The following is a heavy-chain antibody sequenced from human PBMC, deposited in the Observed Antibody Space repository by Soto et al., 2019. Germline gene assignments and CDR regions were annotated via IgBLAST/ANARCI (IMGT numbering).Heavy chain of an antibody. D-gene: IGHD2-2*01. CDR2: IYSSGST. J-gene: IGHJ5*02. CDR3: VRLRYCSSTSCHWFVP. Sequence: PSETLSLTCTVSGGSISSSGYYWSWIRQHPGKGLEWIGHIYSSGSTYYTRSLKSRFTISVDTSKNQFSLKLSSVTAADTAVYYCVRLRYCSSTSCHWFVPWGQGTLVTVSS. V-gene: IGHV4-31*02. CDR1: GGSISSSGYY.